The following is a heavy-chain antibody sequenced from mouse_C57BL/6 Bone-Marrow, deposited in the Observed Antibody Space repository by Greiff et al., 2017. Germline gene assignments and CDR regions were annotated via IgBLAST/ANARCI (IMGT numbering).Heavy chain of an antibody. Sequence: VQLKESGGGLVQPGGSLKLSCAASGFTFSDYYMYWVRQTPEKRLEWVAYISNGGGSTYYPDTVKGRFTISRDNAKNTLYLQMSRLKSEDTAMYYCASGGSYGYFDVWGTGTTVTVSS. CDR1: GFTFSDYY. V-gene: IGHV5-12*01. J-gene: IGHJ1*03. CDR2: ISNGGGST. CDR3: ASGGSYGYFDV.